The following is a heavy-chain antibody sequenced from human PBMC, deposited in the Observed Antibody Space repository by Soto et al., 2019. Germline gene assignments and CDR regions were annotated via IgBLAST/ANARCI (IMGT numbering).Heavy chain of an antibody. Sequence: PGESLKISCKGSGYSFTSYWIGWVRQMPGKGLEWMGIIYPGDSDTRYSPSFQGQVTISADKSISTAYLQWSSLKASDPAMYYCARSGCSSTSCYRDDYYYRMDVWGQGTTVTVSS. CDR3: ARSGCSSTSCYRDDYYYRMDV. V-gene: IGHV5-51*01. CDR1: GYSFTSYW. CDR2: IYPGDSDT. D-gene: IGHD2-2*02. J-gene: IGHJ6*02.